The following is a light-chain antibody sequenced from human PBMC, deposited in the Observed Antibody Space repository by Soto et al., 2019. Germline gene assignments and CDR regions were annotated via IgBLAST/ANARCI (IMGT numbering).Light chain of an antibody. Sequence: DIVMTQSPDSLAVSLGERATINCKSSQSVLYSSNNKKYLAWYQETAGQPPKLLIYWASTRESGVPDRFSGSGSGTDFTLTISSLQAEDVAVYYCQQYYSTPLTFGGGTKVEIK. CDR1: QSVLYSSNNKKY. V-gene: IGKV4-1*01. CDR2: WAS. CDR3: QQYYSTPLT. J-gene: IGKJ4*01.